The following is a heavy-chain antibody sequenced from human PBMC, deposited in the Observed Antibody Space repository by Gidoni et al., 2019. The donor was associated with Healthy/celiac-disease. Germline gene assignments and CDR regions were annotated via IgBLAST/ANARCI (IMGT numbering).Heavy chain of an antibody. CDR1: GGSFSGYY. V-gene: IGHV4-34*01. CDR2: INPSGST. D-gene: IGHD3-3*01. J-gene: IGHJ4*02. CDR3: ARDRPRNYDFWSGYYRYGYFDY. Sequence: QVQLQQWGAGLLKPSETLSLTCAVYGGSFSGYYWSWIRQPPGKGLEWIGEINPSGSTNYNPSLKSRVTISVDTSKNQFSLKLSSVTAADTAVYYCARDRPRNYDFWSGYYRYGYFDYWGQGTLVTVSS.